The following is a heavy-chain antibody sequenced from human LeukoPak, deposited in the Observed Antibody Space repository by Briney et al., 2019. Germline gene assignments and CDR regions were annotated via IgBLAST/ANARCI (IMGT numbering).Heavy chain of an antibody. D-gene: IGHD1-7*01. Sequence: HAGGSLRLSCAASGFSFITYAMSWVRQAPGKGLEWVSTISGVGDATYYADSVKGRFTISRDNSKKTLHLQMNNLRVEDTAVYYCAKRRGLELLYYYYMDVWGKGTTVTVSS. J-gene: IGHJ6*03. CDR1: GFSFITYA. CDR2: ISGVGDAT. CDR3: AKRRGLELLYYYYMDV. V-gene: IGHV3-23*01.